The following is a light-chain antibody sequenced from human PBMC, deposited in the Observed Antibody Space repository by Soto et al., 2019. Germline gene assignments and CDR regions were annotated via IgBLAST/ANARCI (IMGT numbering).Light chain of an antibody. V-gene: IGKV1-33*01. CDR2: DAS. CDR1: QHIVRH. J-gene: IGKJ4*01. CDR3: QQYDNLPLT. Sequence: DIQMTQSPSSQSVSVGDRVTITCQASQHIVRHLSWYHQKPGKAPKLLIHDASKLETGVPTRFSGSGSGTEFACAILCLQAEDIASYYGQQYDNLPLTFGGGTKGEI.